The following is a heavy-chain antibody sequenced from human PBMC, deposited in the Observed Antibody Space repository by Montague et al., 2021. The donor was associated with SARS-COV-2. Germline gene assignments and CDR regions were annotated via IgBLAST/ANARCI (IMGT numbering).Heavy chain of an antibody. CDR2: VHYTGST. CDR1: GGSMSGYY. Sequence: SETLSLTCEVSGGSMSGYYWTWIRQSPGKGLEWIGYVHYTGSTKYNPSLKTRVSLSLDTPKNHFSLHLSSVIAADTAIYFCARAQNTCFIANCVNYFDVWGLGALVTVSS. V-gene: IGHV4-59*01. CDR3: ARAQNTCFIANCVNYFDV. D-gene: IGHD1-1*01. J-gene: IGHJ4*02.